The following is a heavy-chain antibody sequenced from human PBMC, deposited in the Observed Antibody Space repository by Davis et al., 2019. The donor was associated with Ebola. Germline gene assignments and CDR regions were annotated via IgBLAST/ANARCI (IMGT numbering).Heavy chain of an antibody. V-gene: IGHV1-69*13. CDR1: GGTFSSYA. CDR3: ARGIKRLQLERHKRRHDAFDI. Sequence: SVKVSCKASGGTFSSYAISWVRQAPGQGLEWMGGIIPIFGTANYAQKFQGRVTITADESTSTAYMELSSLRSEDTAVYYCARGIKRLQLERHKRRHDAFDIWGQGTMVTVSS. CDR2: IIPIFGTA. D-gene: IGHD1-1*01. J-gene: IGHJ3*02.